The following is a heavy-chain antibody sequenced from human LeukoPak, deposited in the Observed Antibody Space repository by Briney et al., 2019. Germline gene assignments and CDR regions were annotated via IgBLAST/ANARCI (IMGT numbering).Heavy chain of an antibody. CDR1: GASISSSNW. Sequence: SGTLSLTCAVSGASISSSNWGSWVRQPPGKGLEWIGEIYHSVSTNYNPSLKSRVTVSVEKSKNQFSLNLSSVTAADTAVYFCARDYCRSTSCYSALDNWGQGTPVTVSS. CDR2: IYHSVST. D-gene: IGHD2-2*01. J-gene: IGHJ4*02. CDR3: ARDYCRSTSCYSALDN. V-gene: IGHV4-4*02.